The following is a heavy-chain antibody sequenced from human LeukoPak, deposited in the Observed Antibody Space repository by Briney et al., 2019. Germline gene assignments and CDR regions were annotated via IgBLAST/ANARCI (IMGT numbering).Heavy chain of an antibody. CDR1: GGSFSSYY. J-gene: IGHJ4*02. D-gene: IGHD6-19*01. V-gene: IGHV4-59*01. CDR3: AREGYSSGFHYFDF. CDR2: IYFSGST. Sequence: SETLSLTCTVSGGSFSSYYWSWIRQPPGKGLEYIGCIYFSGSTYYSPSLKSRVTISQDRSKNQFSLQLSSVTPADTAVYYCAREGYSSGFHYFDFWGQGTLVTVSS.